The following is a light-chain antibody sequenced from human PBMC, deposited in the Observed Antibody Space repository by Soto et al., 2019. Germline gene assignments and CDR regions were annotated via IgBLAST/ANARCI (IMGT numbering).Light chain of an antibody. Sequence: QSALTQPPSVSGAPGQRVTLSCTGNSSNLGAGYDVHWYKQVAGAAPKLVIFGNRSRPSGVPERFSGSKSGTSASLAITGLQAEDEADYYCQAYDYSLTASVFGGGTKLTVL. CDR1: SSNLGAGYD. V-gene: IGLV1-40*01. J-gene: IGLJ3*02. CDR3: QAYDYSLTASV. CDR2: GNR.